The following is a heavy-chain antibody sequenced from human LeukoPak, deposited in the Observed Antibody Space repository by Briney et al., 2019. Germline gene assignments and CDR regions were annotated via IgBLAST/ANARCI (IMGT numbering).Heavy chain of an antibody. CDR2: INSDGSST. CDR3: ARDPFNYFY. D-gene: IGHD1-1*01. CDR1: GGSISSSYW. J-gene: IGHJ4*02. V-gene: IGHV3-74*01. Sequence: PSETLSLTCAVSGGSISSSYWMHWVRQAPGKGLVWVSRINSDGSSTSYADSVKGRFTISRDNAKNTLYLQMNSLRAEDTAVYYCARDPFNYFYWGQGTLVTVSS.